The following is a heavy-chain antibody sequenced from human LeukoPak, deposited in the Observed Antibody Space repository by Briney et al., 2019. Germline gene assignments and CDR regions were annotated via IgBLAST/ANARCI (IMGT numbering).Heavy chain of an antibody. CDR3: AKPDYGDYILPLDD. Sequence: GGSLRLSCAASGFTFSSYSMNWVRQAPGKGLEWVAFIRDDGSNKYYADSVKGRFTISRDNSKNTLYLQMNSLRAEDTAVYYCAKPDYGDYILPLDDWGQGTLVTVSS. J-gene: IGHJ4*02. D-gene: IGHD4-17*01. V-gene: IGHV3-30*02. CDR1: GFTFSSYS. CDR2: IRDDGSNK.